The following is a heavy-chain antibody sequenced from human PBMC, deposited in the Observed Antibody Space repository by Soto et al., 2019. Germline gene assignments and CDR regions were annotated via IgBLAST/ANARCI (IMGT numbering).Heavy chain of an antibody. D-gene: IGHD2-8*01. Sequence: ASVKVSCKASGYTFTSYDINWVRQATGQGLEWMGWMNPNSGNTGYAQKFQGRVTMTRNTSISTAYMELSSLRSEDTAVYYCARVPRAYCTNGVCCNDYWGQETLVTVSS. CDR1: GYTFTSYD. J-gene: IGHJ4*02. CDR2: MNPNSGNT. CDR3: ARVPRAYCTNGVCCNDY. V-gene: IGHV1-8*01.